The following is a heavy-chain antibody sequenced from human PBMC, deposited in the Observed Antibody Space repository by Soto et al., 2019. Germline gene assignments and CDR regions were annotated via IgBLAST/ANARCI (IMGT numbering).Heavy chain of an antibody. V-gene: IGHV1-2*04. D-gene: IGHD3-3*01. CDR1: GYTFTGYY. Sequence: GASVKVSCKASGYTFTGYYMHWVRQAPGQGLEWMGWINPNSGGTNYAQKFQGWVTMTRDTSISTAYMELSRLRSDDTAVYYCARGSSGNTIFGVVISPEAHYYYGMDVWGQGTTVTVSS. CDR2: INPNSGGT. CDR3: ARGSSGNTIFGVVISPEAHYYYGMDV. J-gene: IGHJ6*02.